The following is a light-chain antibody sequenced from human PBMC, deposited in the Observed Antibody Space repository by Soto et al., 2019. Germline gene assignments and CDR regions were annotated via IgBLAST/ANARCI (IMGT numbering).Light chain of an antibody. Sequence: QSVLTQPASVSGSPGQSITTSCTGTSSDVGGYNYVSWYQQHPGKAPKPMIYEVSNRPLGVSNRFSGSKSGNTASLTISGLQAEDEADYYCTSYTSSSTLDVFGTGTKVTV. CDR2: EVS. CDR3: TSYTSSSTLDV. CDR1: SSDVGGYNY. V-gene: IGLV2-14*01. J-gene: IGLJ1*01.